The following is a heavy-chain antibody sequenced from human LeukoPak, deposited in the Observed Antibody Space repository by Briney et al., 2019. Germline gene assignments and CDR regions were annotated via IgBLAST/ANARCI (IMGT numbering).Heavy chain of an antibody. V-gene: IGHV4-30-4*01. CDR2: INYSGST. J-gene: IGHJ5*02. Sequence: PSETLSLTCTVSGGSISSDNYQWSWIRQPPGKGLEWIGYINYSGSTYYNPSLKSRVNISVDTSKNHFSLRLSSVTAADTAVYYCARYGSGSTWFDPWGQGTLVTVSS. CDR3: ARYGSGSTWFDP. CDR1: GGSISSDNYQ. D-gene: IGHD3-10*01.